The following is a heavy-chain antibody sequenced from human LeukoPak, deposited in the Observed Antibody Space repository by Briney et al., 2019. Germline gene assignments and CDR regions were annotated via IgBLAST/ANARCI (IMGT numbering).Heavy chain of an antibody. Sequence: PSGTLSLTCAVYGSSLNGHYWSWIRQPPGRGLEWIGEGDERGGTKYNPSLRGRVTISADTSRNQFSLRLNSVTAADTAVYYCAKNGQSGFSFDPWGQGTLVTVSS. CDR2: GDERGGT. CDR1: GSSLNGHY. J-gene: IGHJ5*02. V-gene: IGHV4-34*01. CDR3: AKNGQSGFSFDP. D-gene: IGHD3-3*01.